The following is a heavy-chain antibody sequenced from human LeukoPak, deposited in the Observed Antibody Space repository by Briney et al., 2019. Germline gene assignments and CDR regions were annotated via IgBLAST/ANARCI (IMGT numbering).Heavy chain of an antibody. CDR3: VRGVGYCSTTSCRDYYYMDV. CDR1: GFTFSSYS. D-gene: IGHD2-2*01. Sequence: PGGSLRLSCAASGFTFSSYSMNWVRQAPGKGLEWVANIKEDGSEKYSVDSVKGRFTISRDNAKNSLYLQMVSLRAEDTAVYYCVRGVGYCSTTSCRDYYYMDVWGKGTTVTVS. J-gene: IGHJ6*03. CDR2: IKEDGSEK. V-gene: IGHV3-7*01.